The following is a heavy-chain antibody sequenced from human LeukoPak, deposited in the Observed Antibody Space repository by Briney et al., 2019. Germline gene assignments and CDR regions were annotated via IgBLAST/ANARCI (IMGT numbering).Heavy chain of an antibody. D-gene: IGHD3/OR15-3a*01. V-gene: IGHV4-59*01. CDR3: GRRPAVDGPIDN. CDR2: IYSSGTT. CDR1: GVSFHRSF. Sequence: ASETLSLTCVVSGVSFHRSFWTWVRQPPGKGLEWIGRIYSSGTTDYSPSLKSRLTISIDTSKNQFSLRLASMTAADTAVYFCGRRPAVDGPIDNWGQGILVAVSS. J-gene: IGHJ4*02.